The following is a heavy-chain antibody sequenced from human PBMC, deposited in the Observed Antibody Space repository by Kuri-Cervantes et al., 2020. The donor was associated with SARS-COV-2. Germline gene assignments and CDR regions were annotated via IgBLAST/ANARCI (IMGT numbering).Heavy chain of an antibody. J-gene: IGHJ4*02. CDR2: FDPEDGET. Sequence: ASVKVSCKVSGYTLTELSMHWVRQAPGKGLEWMGGFDPEDGETIYAQKFQGRVTMTEDTSTDTAYMELSSLRSEDTAVYYCATEVRELPNSGYDYWGQGTLVTVSS. V-gene: IGHV1-24*01. CDR1: GYTLTELS. D-gene: IGHD3-10*01. CDR3: ATEVRELPNSGYDY.